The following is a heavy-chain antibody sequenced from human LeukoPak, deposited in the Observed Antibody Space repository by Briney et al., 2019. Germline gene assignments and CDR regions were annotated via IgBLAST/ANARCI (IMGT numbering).Heavy chain of an antibody. CDR3: AITKVTNDAFDI. CDR2: IIPIFGTA. J-gene: IGHJ3*02. CDR1: GGTFSSYA. V-gene: IGHV1-69*06. D-gene: IGHD4-17*01. Sequence: ASVKVSCKASGGTFSSYAISWVRQAPGQGLEWMGGIIPIFGTANYAQRFQGRVTITADKSTSTAYMELSSLRSEDTAVYYCAITKVTNDAFDIWGQGTMVTVSS.